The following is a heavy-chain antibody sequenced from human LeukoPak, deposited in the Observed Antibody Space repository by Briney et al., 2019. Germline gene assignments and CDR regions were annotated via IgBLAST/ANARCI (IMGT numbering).Heavy chain of an antibody. CDR3: SRDPRNLDY. Sequence: GGSLRLSCAASGFTFTSYGMHWVRQAPGKGLEWVAFIRYDGSNKYYADSVKGRFTISRDNSKNTLYLQMSSLRAEDTAVYYCSRDPRNLDYWGQGTLVTVSS. J-gene: IGHJ4*02. CDR1: GFTFTSYG. V-gene: IGHV3-30*02. CDR2: IRYDGSNK. D-gene: IGHD1-14*01.